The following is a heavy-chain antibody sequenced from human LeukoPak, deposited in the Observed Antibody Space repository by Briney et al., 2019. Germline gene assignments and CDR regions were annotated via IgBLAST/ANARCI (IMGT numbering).Heavy chain of an antibody. D-gene: IGHD3-9*01. V-gene: IGHV4-31*03. CDR2: IYYSGST. J-gene: IGHJ5*02. Sequence: PSETLSLTCTVSGGSISSGGYYWSWIRQHPGKGLEWIGYIYYSGSTHYNPSLKSRVTISVDTSKNQFSLKLSSVTAADTAVYYCARDMTDWWFDPWGQGTLVTVSS. CDR1: GGSISSGGYY. CDR3: ARDMTDWWFDP.